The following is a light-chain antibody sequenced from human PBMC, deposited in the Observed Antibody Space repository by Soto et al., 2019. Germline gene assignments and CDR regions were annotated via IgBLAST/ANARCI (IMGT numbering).Light chain of an antibody. Sequence: QSALTQPASVSGSPGQSITISCTGTSSDVGGYGYVSWYQQHPGKAPKLMIYEVSNRPSGVSNRFSGSKSGNTASLTISGLQAEDGADYYCSSYTSSSTRVFGGGTKLTVL. CDR2: EVS. CDR1: SSDVGGYGY. CDR3: SSYTSSSTRV. V-gene: IGLV2-14*01. J-gene: IGLJ3*02.